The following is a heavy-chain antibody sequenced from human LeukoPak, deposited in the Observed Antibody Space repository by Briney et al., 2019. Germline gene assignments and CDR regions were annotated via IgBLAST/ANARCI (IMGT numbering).Heavy chain of an antibody. CDR2: ISGSGGST. J-gene: IGHJ4*02. CDR1: GFTFDDYG. D-gene: IGHD2-15*01. V-gene: IGHV3-23*01. CDR3: AKDICSGGSCYFDY. Sequence: GGSLRLSCAASGFTFDDYGMSWVRQAPGKGLEWVSAISGSGGSTYYADSVKGRFTISRDNSKNTLYLQMNSLRAEDTAVYYCAKDICSGGSCYFDYWGQGTLVTVSS.